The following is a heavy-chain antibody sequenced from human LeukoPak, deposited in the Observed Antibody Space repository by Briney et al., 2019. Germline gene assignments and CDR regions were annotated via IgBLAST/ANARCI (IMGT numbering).Heavy chain of an antibody. J-gene: IGHJ4*02. CDR1: GVTFSSYG. V-gene: IGHV3-30*18. CDR3: AKETGRWELE. CDR2: ISNEGSKK. Sequence: VGTPRLSCAASGVTFSSYGILWVGQARGTGLDWGAVISNEGSKKYYADSVKGRFNISRHNSKNTLYLQINSLRAEDTAVYYCAKETGRWELEWGQGTLVTVSS. D-gene: IGHD1-26*01.